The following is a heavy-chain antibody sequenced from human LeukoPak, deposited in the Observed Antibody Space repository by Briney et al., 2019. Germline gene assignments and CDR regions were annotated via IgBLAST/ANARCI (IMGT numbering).Heavy chain of an antibody. V-gene: IGHV3-53*01. CDR3: ARGLKYSTGWYYFDY. J-gene: IGHJ4*02. D-gene: IGHD6-19*01. CDR2: IYSGGST. Sequence: GGSLRLSCAASGFTVSNNYMNWVRQASGKGLEWVSVIYSGGSTYYADSVKGRFTISRDNSKNTLYLQMNNLRAEDTAVYYCARGLKYSTGWYYFDYWGQGTLVTVSS. CDR1: GFTVSNNY.